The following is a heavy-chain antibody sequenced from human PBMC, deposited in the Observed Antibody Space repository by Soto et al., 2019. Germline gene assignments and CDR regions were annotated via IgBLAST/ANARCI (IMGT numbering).Heavy chain of an antibody. Sequence: EVQLVESGGGLVQPGGSLRLSCAASGFTFSTYSMNWVRQAPGKGLEWVSYISSSSSTIYYADSVKGRFTISRDNAKNSLYLQRNSLRDEDTAVYYCIGDGGATDWFDPWGQGTLVTVSS. V-gene: IGHV3-48*02. CDR2: ISSSSSTI. CDR1: GFTFSTYS. CDR3: IGDGGATDWFDP. D-gene: IGHD1-26*01. J-gene: IGHJ5*02.